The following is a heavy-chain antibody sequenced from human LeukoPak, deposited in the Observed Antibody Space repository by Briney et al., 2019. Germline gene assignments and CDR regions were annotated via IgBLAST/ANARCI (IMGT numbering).Heavy chain of an antibody. Sequence: GRSLRLSCAASGFTFSSYGMHWVRQAPGKGLEWVGFTWNHGNDQDYADSVKGRFTISRDNSKNTLYLQMNSLRAEDTAVYYCAKDSGGGDCAFDYWGQGTLVTVSS. J-gene: IGHJ4*02. V-gene: IGHV3-30*02. CDR1: GFTFSSYG. CDR2: TWNHGNDQ. D-gene: IGHD2-21*02. CDR3: AKDSGGGDCAFDY.